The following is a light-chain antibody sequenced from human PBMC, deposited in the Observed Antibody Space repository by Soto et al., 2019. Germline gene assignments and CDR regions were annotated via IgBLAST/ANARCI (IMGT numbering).Light chain of an antibody. J-gene: IGKJ1*01. V-gene: IGKV3-20*01. Sequence: EIVLTQSPGTLSLSPGERATLSCRASQSVSRSYLAWYQQKPGQAPRLLIYGASSRATGIPDRFSGSGSGXXXXXXXXXXXXXXFAXYXXQXYGSSPPWTFGQGTKVEIK. CDR3: QXYGSSPPWT. CDR2: GAS. CDR1: QSVSRSY.